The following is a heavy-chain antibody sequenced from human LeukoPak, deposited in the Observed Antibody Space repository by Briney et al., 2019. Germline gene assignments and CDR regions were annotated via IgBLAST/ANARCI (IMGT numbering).Heavy chain of an antibody. CDR1: GGSISSYY. J-gene: IGHJ6*02. Sequence: PSETLSLTCTVSGGSISSYYWSWIRQPPGKGLEWIGYIYYSGSTNYNPSLKSRVTISVDTSKNQFSLKLSSVTAADTAVYYCATVPGSAGYYGMDVWGQGTTVTVSS. D-gene: IGHD3-10*01. CDR2: IYYSGST. V-gene: IGHV4-59*08. CDR3: ATVPGSAGYYGMDV.